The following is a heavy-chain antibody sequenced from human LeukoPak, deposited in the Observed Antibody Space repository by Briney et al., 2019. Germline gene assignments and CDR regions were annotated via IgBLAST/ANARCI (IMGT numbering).Heavy chain of an antibody. CDR1: GFAFSSYN. Sequence: GGSLRLSCAASGFAFSSYNMNWVRQAPGKGLEWISYVGSGGSPTHYADSVRGRFTISRDNAKNSLYLQMNSLRDDDTALYYCARRPYSDTSGRLSDVWGQGTTVTVSS. CDR2: VGSGGSPT. CDR3: ARRPYSDTSGRLSDV. V-gene: IGHV3-48*02. D-gene: IGHD3-22*01. J-gene: IGHJ6*02.